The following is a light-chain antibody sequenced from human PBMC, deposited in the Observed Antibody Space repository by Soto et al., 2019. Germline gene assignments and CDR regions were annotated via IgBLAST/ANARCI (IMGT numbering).Light chain of an antibody. Sequence: QSVLTQPPSVSGAPGQRVTISCTGSSSNIGAGYDVHWYQQLPGTAPKLLIYGNSNRPSGVPDRFSGSKSGTSASLAITGLQAEDEADYYCPSYASSLFYVFGTGTKRTVL. J-gene: IGLJ1*01. CDR1: SSNIGAGYD. CDR3: PSYASSLFYV. CDR2: GNS. V-gene: IGLV1-40*01.